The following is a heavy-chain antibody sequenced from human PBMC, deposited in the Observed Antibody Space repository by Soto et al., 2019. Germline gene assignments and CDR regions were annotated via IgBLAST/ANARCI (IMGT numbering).Heavy chain of an antibody. CDR1: GFTFSSYG. CDR2: ISYDGSNK. D-gene: IGHD6-13*01. V-gene: IGHV3-30*18. J-gene: IGHJ4*02. CDR3: AKDLEMQQLVYYFDY. Sequence: PEGSLRLSCAASGFTFSSYGMHWVRQAPGKGLEWVAVISYDGSNKYYADSVKGRFTISRDNSKNTLYLQMNSLRAEDTAVYYCAKDLEMQQLVYYFDYWGQGTLVTVSS.